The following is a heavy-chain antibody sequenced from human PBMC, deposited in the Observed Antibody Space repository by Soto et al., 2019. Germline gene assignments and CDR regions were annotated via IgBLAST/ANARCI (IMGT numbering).Heavy chain of an antibody. CDR1: GFTFSSYS. Sequence: EVQLVESGGGLVKPGGSLRLSCAASGFTFSSYSMNWVRQAPGKGLEWVSSISSSSSYIYYADSVKGRFTISRDNAKNALYLQMNSLRAEATAVYYCARDCRYSYGHDYLGQGTLVTVSS. CDR3: ARDCRYSYGHDY. CDR2: ISSSSSYI. V-gene: IGHV3-21*01. J-gene: IGHJ4*02. D-gene: IGHD5-18*01.